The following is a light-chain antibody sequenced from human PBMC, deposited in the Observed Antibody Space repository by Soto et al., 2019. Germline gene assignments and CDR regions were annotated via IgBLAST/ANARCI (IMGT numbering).Light chain of an antibody. CDR2: AAS. CDR1: QSISSY. V-gene: IGKV1-39*01. J-gene: IGKJ2*01. Sequence: DLQMTQSPSSMSASVGDRVTITCRASQSISSYLNWYQQKPGKAPKLLIYAASSLQSGVVSRLSCSGSVTDFTLTISILQPEDFATYYFQQSYSTPYTFGQGTKLEIK. CDR3: QQSYSTPYT.